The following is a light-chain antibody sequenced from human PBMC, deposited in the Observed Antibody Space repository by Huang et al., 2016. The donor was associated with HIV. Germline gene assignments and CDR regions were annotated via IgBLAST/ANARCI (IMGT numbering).Light chain of an antibody. J-gene: IGKJ3*01. CDR2: GAS. CDR1: QYISTN. Sequence: EVVMTQSPTTLSVSPGESATLSCRTSQYISTNLAWYQQKPGQAPRLRIYGASTRATGIPARFSGRGSGTECTLTVGSLQSEDFARYYCLQYNNWPPGSFGPGTKVDIK. CDR3: LQYNNWPPGS. V-gene: IGKV3D-15*01.